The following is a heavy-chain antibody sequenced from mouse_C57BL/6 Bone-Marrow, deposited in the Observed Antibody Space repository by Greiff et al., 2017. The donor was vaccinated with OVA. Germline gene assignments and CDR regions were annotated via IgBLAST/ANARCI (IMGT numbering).Heavy chain of an antibody. V-gene: IGHV1-64*01. CDR3: ARNYGSSGGGNAMDY. CDR1: GYTFTGYW. CDR2: INPNTGGT. J-gene: IGHJ4*01. Sequence: VQLQQSGAELVKPGASVKLSCKASGYTFTGYWMHWVKQRPGQGLEWIGMINPNTGGTNYNEKFKSKATLTVDKSSSTAYMQLSSLTSEDSAVYYCARNYGSSGGGNAMDYWGQGTSVTVSS. D-gene: IGHD1-1*01.